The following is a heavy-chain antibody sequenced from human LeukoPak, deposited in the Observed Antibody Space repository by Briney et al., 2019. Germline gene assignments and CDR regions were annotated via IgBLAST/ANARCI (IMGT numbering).Heavy chain of an antibody. Sequence: SQTLSLTCTVSGGSISSGDYYWSWIRQPPGTGLEWIGYIHYSGSTYYNPSLKSRVTISVDTSKNQFSLKLSSVTAADTAVYYRARDLLYCSSTSCHNNWFDPWGQGTLVTVSS. CDR2: IHYSGST. D-gene: IGHD2-2*01. CDR3: ARDLLYCSSTSCHNNWFDP. J-gene: IGHJ5*02. V-gene: IGHV4-30-4*08. CDR1: GGSISSGDYY.